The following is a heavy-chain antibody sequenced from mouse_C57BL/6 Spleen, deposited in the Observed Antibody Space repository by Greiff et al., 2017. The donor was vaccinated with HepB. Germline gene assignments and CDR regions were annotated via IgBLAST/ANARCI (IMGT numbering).Heavy chain of an antibody. J-gene: IGHJ3*01. Sequence: DVHLVESGGGLVKPGGSLKLSCAASGFTFSDYGMHWVRQAPEKGLEWVAYISSGSSTIYYAATVKGRFTISRDNAKNTLFLQMTSLRSEDTAMYYCARNDYGSSSFAYWGQGTLVTVSA. CDR2: ISSGSSTI. V-gene: IGHV5-17*01. D-gene: IGHD1-1*01. CDR1: GFTFSDYG. CDR3: ARNDYGSSSFAY.